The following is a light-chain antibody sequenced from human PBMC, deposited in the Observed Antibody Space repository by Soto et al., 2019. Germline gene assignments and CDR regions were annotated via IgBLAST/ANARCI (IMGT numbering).Light chain of an antibody. CDR2: AVS. CDR1: QGINNW. V-gene: IGKV1-12*01. J-gene: IGKJ4*01. Sequence: DIQMTQSPSSVSASVGDRVTITCRASQGINNWLAWYQQKPGKAPELLIYAVSYLQSGVPSRFSGSGSGTDFTLTISSLQPEDFATYFCTQSSAFPLTFGGGTKVDIK. CDR3: TQSSAFPLT.